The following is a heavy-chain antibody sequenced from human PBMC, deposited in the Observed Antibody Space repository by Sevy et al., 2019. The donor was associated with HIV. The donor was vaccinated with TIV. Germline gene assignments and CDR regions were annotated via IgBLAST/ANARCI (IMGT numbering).Heavy chain of an antibody. D-gene: IGHD6-19*01. V-gene: IGHV3-48*02. CDR1: GFTFSRYS. Sequence: GGSLRLSCVASGFTFSRYSMNWVRQAPGKGLEWVSNIGSTGPTIYYAYSVKGRFTIARDNAKNSLYLQMNSLREEDTAVYYCARPGSGWFEFDSWGQGTLVTVSS. CDR2: IGSTGPTI. J-gene: IGHJ4*02. CDR3: ARPGSGWFEFDS.